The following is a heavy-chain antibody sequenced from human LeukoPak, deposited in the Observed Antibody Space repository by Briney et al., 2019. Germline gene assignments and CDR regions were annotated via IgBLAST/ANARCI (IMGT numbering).Heavy chain of an antibody. CDR1: GFTFGDYA. CDR3: TRTFGYYYFYMDV. CDR2: IRTEAYDGAT. J-gene: IGHJ6*03. Sequence: GRSLRLSCAASGFTFGDYAMSWVRQAPGKGLEWVGFIRTEAYDGATDYGASVKGRFTISRDVSKNIAYLQMNSLNTEDTAVYYCTRTFGYYYFYMDVWGKGTTVIVSS. V-gene: IGHV3-49*04. D-gene: IGHD3-16*01.